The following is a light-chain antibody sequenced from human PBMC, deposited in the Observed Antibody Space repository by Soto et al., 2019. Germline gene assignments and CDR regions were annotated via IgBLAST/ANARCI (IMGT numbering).Light chain of an antibody. V-gene: IGLV2-14*01. J-gene: IGLJ1*01. CDR1: SGDVGGFNY. Sequence: QSALTQPASMSGSDGQSITISCTGSSGDVGGFNYVSWYQQHPGKAPKLMIYGVSNRPSGVSNRFSGSKSGNTASLTISGLQAEDEADYYCSSSTNTPYVFGTGTKLTVL. CDR2: GVS. CDR3: SSSTNTPYV.